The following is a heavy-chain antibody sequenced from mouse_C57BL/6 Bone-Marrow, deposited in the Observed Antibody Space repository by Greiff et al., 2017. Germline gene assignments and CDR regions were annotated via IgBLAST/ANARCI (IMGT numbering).Heavy chain of an antibody. J-gene: IGHJ1*03. V-gene: IGHV1-81*01. CDR1: GYTFTSYG. CDR3: ARPIYYGNYVRDWWFDV. CDR2: IYPRSGNT. Sequence: VQVVESGAELARPGASVKLSCKASGYTFTSYGISWVKQRTGQGLEWIGEIYPRSGNTYYNEKFKGKATLTADKSSSTAYMELRSLTSEDSAVYFCARPIYYGNYVRDWWFDVWGTGTTVTVSS. D-gene: IGHD2-1*01.